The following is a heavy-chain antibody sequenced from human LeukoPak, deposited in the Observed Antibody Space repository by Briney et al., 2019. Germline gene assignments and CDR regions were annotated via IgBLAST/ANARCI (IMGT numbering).Heavy chain of an antibody. CDR2: IYTSGST. Sequence: PSETLSLTCTVSGGSISSGSYYWSWIRQPAGKGLEWIGRIYTSGSTNYNPSLKSRVTISVDTSKNQFSLKLSSVTAADTAVYYCARESEDSNYVGWFDPWGQGTLVTVSS. CDR3: ARESEDSNYVGWFDP. D-gene: IGHD4-11*01. V-gene: IGHV4-61*02. CDR1: GGSISSGSYY. J-gene: IGHJ5*02.